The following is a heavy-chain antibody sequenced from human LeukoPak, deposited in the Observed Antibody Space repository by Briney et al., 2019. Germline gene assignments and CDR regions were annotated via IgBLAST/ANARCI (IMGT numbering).Heavy chain of an antibody. CDR3: ARAREDDYVWGSYRYTQWFDP. D-gene: IGHD3-16*02. Sequence: GGSLRLSCAASGFTFSSYAMHWVRQAPGKGLEWVAVISYDGSNKYYADSVKGRFTISRDNSKNTLYLQMNSLRAEDTAVYYCARAREDDYVWGSYRYTQWFDPWGQGTLVTVSS. CDR2: ISYDGSNK. CDR1: GFTFSSYA. J-gene: IGHJ5*02. V-gene: IGHV3-30-3*01.